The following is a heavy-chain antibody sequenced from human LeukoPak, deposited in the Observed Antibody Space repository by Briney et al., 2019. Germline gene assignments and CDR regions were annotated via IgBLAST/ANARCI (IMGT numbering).Heavy chain of an antibody. CDR1: GGSISSYY. D-gene: IGHD1-26*01. J-gene: IGHJ4*02. CDR3: ARGGGFVGATDFDY. CDR2: TYYSGST. V-gene: IGHV4-59*01. Sequence: PSETLSLTCTVSGGSISSYYWSWIRQPPGKGLEWIGYTYYSGSTNYNPSLKSRVTISVDTSKNQFSLKLSSVTAADTAVYYCARGGGFVGATDFDYWGQGTLVTVSS.